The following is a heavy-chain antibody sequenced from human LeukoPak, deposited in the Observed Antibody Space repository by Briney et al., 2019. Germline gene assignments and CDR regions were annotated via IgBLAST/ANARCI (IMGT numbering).Heavy chain of an antibody. V-gene: IGHV3-30*04. D-gene: IGHD3-10*01. CDR1: GFTFSSYA. Sequence: QPGRSLRLSCAASGFTFSSYAMHWVRQAPGKGLEWVAVISYDGSNKYYADSVKGRFTISRDNSKNTLYLQMNSLRAEDKAVYYCARDPRHQYYGSGSYYFDYWGQGTLVTVSS. CDR2: ISYDGSNK. CDR3: ARDPRHQYYGSGSYYFDY. J-gene: IGHJ4*02.